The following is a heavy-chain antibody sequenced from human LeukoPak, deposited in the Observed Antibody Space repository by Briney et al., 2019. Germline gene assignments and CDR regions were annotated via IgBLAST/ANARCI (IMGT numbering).Heavy chain of an antibody. D-gene: IGHD3-10*01. V-gene: IGHV3-23*01. CDR2: ISGSGDNT. CDR1: EFTFSNFA. CDR3: ARVAGYGSGSIY. Sequence: PGGSLRLSCAASEFTFSNFAMSWVRQAPGKGLEWVSTISGSGDNTYYADSVKGRFTISRDNAKNSLYLQMNSLRAEDTAVYYCARVAGYGSGSIYWGQGTLVTVSS. J-gene: IGHJ4*02.